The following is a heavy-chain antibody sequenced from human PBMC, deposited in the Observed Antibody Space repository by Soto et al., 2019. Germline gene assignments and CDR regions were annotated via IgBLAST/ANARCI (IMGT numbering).Heavy chain of an antibody. D-gene: IGHD6-19*01. Sequence: EVQLLESGGGLVQPGGSLRLSCAASGFTFSSYAMSWVRQAPGKGLEWVSAISGSGGSTYYADSVKGQFNISRDNSKNTLYLQMNSLKAEDTAVYYCAKEKAVACTYYFDYWGQGTLVTVSS. V-gene: IGHV3-23*01. CDR2: ISGSGGST. CDR1: GFTFSSYA. CDR3: AKEKAVACTYYFDY. J-gene: IGHJ4*02.